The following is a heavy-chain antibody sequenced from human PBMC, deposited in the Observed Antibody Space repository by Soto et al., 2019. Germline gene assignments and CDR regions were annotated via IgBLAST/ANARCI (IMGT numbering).Heavy chain of an antibody. J-gene: IGHJ6*02. CDR2: IYHSGST. CDR1: GGSISSSNW. D-gene: IGHD1-26*01. Sequence: PSETLSLSCAVSGGSISSSNWWSWVRQPPGKGLEWIGEIYHSGSTNYNPSLKSRVTISVDRPKNQFSLKLSSVTAADTAVYYCARVSGSYSYGMDVWGQGTTVTVSS. V-gene: IGHV4-4*02. CDR3: ARVSGSYSYGMDV.